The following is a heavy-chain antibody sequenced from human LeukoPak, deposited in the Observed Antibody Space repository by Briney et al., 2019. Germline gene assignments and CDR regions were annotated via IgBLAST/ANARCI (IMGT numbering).Heavy chain of an antibody. J-gene: IGHJ6*02. CDR3: AKGMDV. CDR1: GFTFSNNW. V-gene: IGHV3-7*01. Sequence: GGSLRLSCEGTGFTFSNNWMHWVRQAPGKGLEWVANIKQDGSEKYYVESVKGRFTISRDNAKKSVYLQMNSLRTEDTAVCYCAKGMDVWGQGTTVTVSS. CDR2: IKQDGSEK.